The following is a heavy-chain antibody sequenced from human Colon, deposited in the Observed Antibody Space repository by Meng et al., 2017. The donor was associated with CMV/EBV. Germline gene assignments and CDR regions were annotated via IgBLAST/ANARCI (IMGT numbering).Heavy chain of an antibody. CDR1: FPLNTVHLS. CDR3: AHGGSGYDFGAGGFDY. Sequence: FPLNTVHLSVGWIRQPPGKALEWLALVYWNDDKRYNPSLKNRLTVTKDASKNQVVLRVTNMDPVDSGTYFCAHGGSGYDFGAGGFDYWGQGTLVTVSS. D-gene: IGHD5-12*01. J-gene: IGHJ4*02. CDR2: VYWNDDK. V-gene: IGHV2-5*01.